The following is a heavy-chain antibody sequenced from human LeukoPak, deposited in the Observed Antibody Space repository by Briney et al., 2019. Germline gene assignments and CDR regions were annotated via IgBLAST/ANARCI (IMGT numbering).Heavy chain of an antibody. CDR2: VSSGSSTI. CDR3: AREALGGGAYYFDY. D-gene: IGHD2-21*01. Sequence: GGSLRLSCAASGFTFSDYYMSWIRQAPGKALEWVSYVSSGSSTIYYADSVKGRFTVSRDNGKRSLYLHMNSLRAEDTAMYYCAREALGGGAYYFDYWGQGTLVTVSS. CDR1: GFTFSDYY. J-gene: IGHJ4*02. V-gene: IGHV3-11*04.